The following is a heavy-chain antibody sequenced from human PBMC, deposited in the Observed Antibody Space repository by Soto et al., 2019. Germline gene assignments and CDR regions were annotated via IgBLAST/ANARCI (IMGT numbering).Heavy chain of an antibody. Sequence: VQLVESGGGVVQPGRSLRLSCAASGFTFSSYGMHWVRQAPGQGLEWVAVIWYDGSNKYYADSVKGRFTISRDNSKNTLYLQMNSLRAEDTAVYYWAREGWLETAFDYWGQGTLVTVSS. CDR2: IWYDGSNK. CDR3: AREGWLETAFDY. D-gene: IGHD5-12*01. J-gene: IGHJ4*02. V-gene: IGHV3-33*01. CDR1: GFTFSSYG.